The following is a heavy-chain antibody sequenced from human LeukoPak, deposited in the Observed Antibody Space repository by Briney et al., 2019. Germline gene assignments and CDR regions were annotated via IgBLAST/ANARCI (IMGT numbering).Heavy chain of an antibody. CDR2: INWNGGGT. CDR1: GFTFKDYG. D-gene: IGHD2-15*01. CDR3: AKHMRAANTYSFFGLDV. Sequence: GGSLRLSCAATGFTFKDYGMHWVRQPPGKGLEWVSSINWNGGGTDYADSVKGRFTISRDNAKNSLYLQLSSLRPEDTALYYCAKHMRAANTYSFFGLDVWGQGTTVTVSS. V-gene: IGHV3-9*01. J-gene: IGHJ6*02.